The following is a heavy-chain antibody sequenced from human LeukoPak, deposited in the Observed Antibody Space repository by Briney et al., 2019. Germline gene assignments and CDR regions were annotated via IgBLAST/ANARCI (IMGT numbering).Heavy chain of an antibody. CDR1: GLTFSGYS. CDR3: GRAESYSRNALDL. Sequence: GGSLRLSCVDSGLTFSGYSMNWVRQAPGKGLEWLSYISSSGTTIYYADSVKGRFTISRDNAKNSLYLQMNSLRAEDTAVYYCGRAESYSRNALDLWGQGTTVTVSS. V-gene: IGHV3-48*01. D-gene: IGHD1-26*01. CDR2: ISSSGTTI. J-gene: IGHJ6*02.